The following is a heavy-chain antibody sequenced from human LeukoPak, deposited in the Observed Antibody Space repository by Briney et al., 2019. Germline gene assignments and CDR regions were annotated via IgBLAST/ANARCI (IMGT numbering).Heavy chain of an antibody. CDR2: INPNSGGT. J-gene: IGHJ4*02. Sequence: ASVKVSCKASGYTFTGYYMHWVRQAPGQGLEWMGWINPNSGGTNYAQKFQGRVTMTRDTSTSTAYMELRSLRSDDTAVYYCAKNLYYDSSGYYVGTFDYWGQGTLVTVSS. CDR1: GYTFTGYY. V-gene: IGHV1-2*02. D-gene: IGHD3-22*01. CDR3: AKNLYYDSSGYYVGTFDY.